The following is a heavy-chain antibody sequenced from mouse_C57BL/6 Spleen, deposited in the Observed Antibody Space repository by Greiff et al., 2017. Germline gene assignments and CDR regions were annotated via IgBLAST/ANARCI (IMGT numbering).Heavy chain of an antibody. CDR2: ISDGGSYT. D-gene: IGHD1-1*01. V-gene: IGHV5-4*03. CDR1: GFTFSSYA. CDR3: ARATRTLYFDY. Sequence: EVMLVESGGGLVKPGGSLKLSCAASGFTFSSYAMSWVRQTPEKRLEWVATISDGGSYTYYPDNVKGRFTISRDNAKNNLYLQMSHLKSEDTAMYYCARATRTLYFDYWGQGTTLTVSS. J-gene: IGHJ2*01.